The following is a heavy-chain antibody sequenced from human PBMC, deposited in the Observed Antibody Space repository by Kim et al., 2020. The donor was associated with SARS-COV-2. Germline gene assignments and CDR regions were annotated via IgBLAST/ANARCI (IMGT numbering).Heavy chain of an antibody. J-gene: IGHJ6*02. CDR2: IYHSGST. Sequence: SETLSLTCAVSGGSISSSNWWSWVRQPPGKGLEWIGEIYHSGSTNYNPSLKSRVTISVDKSKNQFSLKLSSVTAADTAVYYCARDCGGDERTYYYYYGMDVWGQGTTVTVSS. CDR3: ARDCGGDERTYYYYYGMDV. CDR1: GGSISSSNW. V-gene: IGHV4-4*02. D-gene: IGHD2-21*02.